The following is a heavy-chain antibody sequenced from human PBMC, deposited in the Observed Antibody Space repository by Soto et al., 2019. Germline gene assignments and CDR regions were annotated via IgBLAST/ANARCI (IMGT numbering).Heavy chain of an antibody. CDR1: GYTFTSYD. CDR2: MNPNSGNT. D-gene: IGHD3-9*01. J-gene: IGHJ3*02. CDR3: ARALRYDAFDI. V-gene: IGHV1-8*01. Sequence: VSCKASGYTFTSYDISWVRQATGQGLEWMGWMNPNSGNTGYAQKFQGRVTMTRNTSISTAYMELSSLRSEDTAVYYCARALRYDAFDIWGQGTMLTVSS.